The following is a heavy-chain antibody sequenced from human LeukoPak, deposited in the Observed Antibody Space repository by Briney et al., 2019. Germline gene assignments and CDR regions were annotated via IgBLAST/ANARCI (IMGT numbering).Heavy chain of an antibody. J-gene: IGHJ5*02. CDR1: GFTFNSHA. D-gene: IGHD6-6*01. CDR3: AKGKGYSSSSSDH. CDR2: ISGSDGST. Sequence: GASLRLSCAASGFTFNSHAMNWVRQAPGKGLEWVSAISGSDGSTYYADSVKGRFTISRDNSKNTLYLQMNSLRAEDTAVYHCAKGKGYSSSSSDHWGQGTLVTVSS. V-gene: IGHV3-23*01.